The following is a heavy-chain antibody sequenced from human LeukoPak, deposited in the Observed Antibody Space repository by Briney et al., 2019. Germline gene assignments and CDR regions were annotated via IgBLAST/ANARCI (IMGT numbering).Heavy chain of an antibody. CDR3: ARAPDIVVVPAADLSIAAASIYYYYYYGMDV. D-gene: IGHD2-2*01. CDR1: GGSISSYY. V-gene: IGHV4-59*01. Sequence: SETLSLTCTVSGGSISSYYWSWIRQPPGKGLEWIGYIYYSGSTNYNPSLKSRVTISVDTSKNQFPLKLSFVTAADTAVYYCARAPDIVVVPAADLSIAAASIYYYYYYGMDVWGQGTTVTVSS. J-gene: IGHJ6*02. CDR2: IYYSGST.